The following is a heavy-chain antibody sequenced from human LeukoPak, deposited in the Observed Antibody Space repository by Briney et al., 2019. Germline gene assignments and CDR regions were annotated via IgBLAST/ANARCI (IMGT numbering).Heavy chain of an antibody. V-gene: IGHV3-11*01. Sequence: GGSLRLSCAASGFTFSDYYMSWIRQAPGKGLEWVSYISSSGSTIYYADSVKGRFTISRDNAKNSLYLQMNSLRAEDTAVYYCAKYCSSTSCYIYWGQGTLVTVSS. CDR2: ISSSGSTI. CDR1: GFTFSDYY. D-gene: IGHD2-2*02. CDR3: AKYCSSTSCYIY. J-gene: IGHJ4*02.